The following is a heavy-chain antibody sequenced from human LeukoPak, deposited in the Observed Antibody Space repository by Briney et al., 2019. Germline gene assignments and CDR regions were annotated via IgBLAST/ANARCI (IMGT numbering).Heavy chain of an antibody. D-gene: IGHD2-8*01. CDR3: ARAQTILMVYGGWFDH. V-gene: IGHV3-23*01. Sequence: PGGSLRLSCAASGFTFSNYGLSWVRQAPGKSLEWVSGITCSGGSTYYADSVKGRFTISRDNSKNTLYLQMNSLRAEDTAIYYCARAQTILMVYGGWFDHWGQGTLVTVSS. J-gene: IGHJ5*02. CDR2: ITCSGGST. CDR1: GFTFSNYG.